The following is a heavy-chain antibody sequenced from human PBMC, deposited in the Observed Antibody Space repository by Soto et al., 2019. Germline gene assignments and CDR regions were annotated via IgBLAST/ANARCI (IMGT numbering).Heavy chain of an antibody. Sequence: SETPSLTCPVSGGSLSSSSYYWGWIRQPPGKGLEWIGSIYYSGSTYYNPSLKSRVTISVDTSKNQFSLKLSSVTAADTAVYYCARHSNYDILTGTFDYWGQGTLVTVSS. CDR3: ARHSNYDILTGTFDY. V-gene: IGHV4-39*01. CDR2: IYYSGST. CDR1: GGSLSSSSYY. D-gene: IGHD3-9*01. J-gene: IGHJ4*02.